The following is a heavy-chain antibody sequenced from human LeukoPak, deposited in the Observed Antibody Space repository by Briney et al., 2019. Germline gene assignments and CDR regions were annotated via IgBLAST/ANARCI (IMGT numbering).Heavy chain of an antibody. D-gene: IGHD2-2*01. V-gene: IGHV3-7*01. J-gene: IGHJ4*02. CDR2: IKQDGSEE. CDR3: ARDTPGEESH. Sequence: GGSLRLSCSASGFSFSAYWMSWVRQAPRKGLEWVANIKQDGSEEHYVDSVKGRFTISRDNAKNSLYLQMNSLRAEDTAVYYCARDTPGEESHWGQGTLVTVSS. CDR1: GFSFSAYW.